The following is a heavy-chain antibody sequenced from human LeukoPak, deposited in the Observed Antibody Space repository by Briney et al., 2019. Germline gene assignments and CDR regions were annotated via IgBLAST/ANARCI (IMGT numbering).Heavy chain of an antibody. Sequence: PGGSLRLSCVASGFRFSGYVMKWVRQARGEGLEWVSTISMSSSYMYYADSVRGRFTISRDNAKNSLYLQMTSLRAEDAAVYYCAREDYSSGNPTIDHWGQGTLVTVSS. V-gene: IGHV3-21*01. D-gene: IGHD3-10*01. CDR2: ISMSSSYM. CDR3: AREDYSSGNPTIDH. J-gene: IGHJ4*02. CDR1: GFRFSGYV.